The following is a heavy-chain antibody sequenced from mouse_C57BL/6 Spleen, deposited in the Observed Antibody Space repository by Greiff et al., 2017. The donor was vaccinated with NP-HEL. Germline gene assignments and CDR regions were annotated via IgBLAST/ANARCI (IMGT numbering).Heavy chain of an antibody. CDR2: INPNNGGT. J-gene: IGHJ4*01. CDR1: GYTFTDYY. Sequence: EVQLQQSGPELVKPGASVKISCKASGYTFTDYYMNWVKQSHGKSLEWIGDINPNNGGTSYNQKFKGKATLTVDKSSSTAYMELRSLTSEDSAVYYCARNDLNAMDYWGQGTSVTVSS. CDR3: ARNDLNAMDY. V-gene: IGHV1-26*01. D-gene: IGHD2-4*01.